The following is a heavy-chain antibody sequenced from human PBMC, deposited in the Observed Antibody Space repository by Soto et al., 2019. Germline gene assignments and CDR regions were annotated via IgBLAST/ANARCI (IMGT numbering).Heavy chain of an antibody. CDR2: ISGSGGST. J-gene: IGHJ4*02. CDR1: GFTFSSYA. CDR3: AARTVSSIAARRLDY. V-gene: IGHV3-23*01. D-gene: IGHD6-6*01. Sequence: PGGSLRLSCAASGFTFSSYALSWVRQAPGTGLEWVSAISGSGGSTYYADSVKGRFTISRDNSKNTLYLQMNSLRAEDTAVYYCAARTVSSIAARRLDYWGQGTLVTVSS.